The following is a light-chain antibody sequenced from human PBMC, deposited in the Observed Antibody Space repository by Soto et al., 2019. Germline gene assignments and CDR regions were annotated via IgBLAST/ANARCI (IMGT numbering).Light chain of an antibody. Sequence: DIVMSQSPDSRAVSLGERATINCKSSQSLLSTSNNQNYLAWYQQKPGQPPKLLSYWASTRESGVPDRFRGSGSGADFTRPISSLQAEDVAVYYCQHYYTTPGTFGHGTKVEIK. CDR3: QHYYTTPGT. J-gene: IGKJ1*01. V-gene: IGKV4-1*01. CDR1: QSLLSTSNNQNY. CDR2: WAS.